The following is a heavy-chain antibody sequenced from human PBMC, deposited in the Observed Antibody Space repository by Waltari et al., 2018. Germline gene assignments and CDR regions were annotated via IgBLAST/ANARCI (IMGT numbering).Heavy chain of an antibody. CDR2: IYPGNSET. CDR3: ARLRGRSPADDLDY. J-gene: IGHJ4*02. V-gene: IGHV5-51*01. CDR1: GYSFTNHW. Sequence: EVQLVQSGAEVTKPGESLRISCKGSGYSFTNHWTAWVRQMPGKGLEWMGIIYPGNSETRDSPSFQGQVTISADESLTTAYLQWGSLKASDTAMYYCARLRGRSPADDLDYWGKGTLVSVSS. D-gene: IGHD3-10*01.